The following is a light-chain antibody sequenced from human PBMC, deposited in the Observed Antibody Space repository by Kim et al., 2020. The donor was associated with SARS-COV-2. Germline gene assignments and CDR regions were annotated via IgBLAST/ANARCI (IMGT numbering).Light chain of an antibody. CDR3: SSYSTTTVL. J-gene: IGLJ2*01. V-gene: IGLV2-14*04. Sequence: PGQSLTISCTGTNSDVGSYNRVSWYQQHPGKAPKLMIYDVSKRPSGVSNRFSGSKSGNTASLTISGLQAEDEADYYCSSYSTTTVLFGGGTQLTVL. CDR1: NSDVGSYNR. CDR2: DVS.